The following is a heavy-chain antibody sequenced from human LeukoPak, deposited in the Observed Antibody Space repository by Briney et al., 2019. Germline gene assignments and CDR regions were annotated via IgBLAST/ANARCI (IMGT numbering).Heavy chain of an antibody. J-gene: IGHJ4*02. CDR1: GFTFSSYA. V-gene: IGHV3-23*01. CDR2: ISSNGGRT. Sequence: QSGGSLRLSCAASGFTFSSYAMSWVRQAPGKGLEWVSVISSNGGRTYYADSVKGRFTISRDNSKNTVYLQMNSLRAEDTAVYYCAKRLGDQRAFDYWGQGTLVTVSS. D-gene: IGHD2-21*02. CDR3: AKRLGDQRAFDY.